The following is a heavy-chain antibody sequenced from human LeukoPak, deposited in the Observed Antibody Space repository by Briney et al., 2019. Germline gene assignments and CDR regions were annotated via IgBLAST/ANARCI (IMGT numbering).Heavy chain of an antibody. V-gene: IGHV4-4*07. CDR3: ARVGGDQEYYYFDY. Sequence: SETLSLTCTVSGGSISSYYWSWIRQPAGKGLEWIGRIYTSGSTNYNPSLKSRVTISVDTSKNQFSLKLSSVTAADTAVYYCARVGGDQEYYYFDYWGQGTLVTVSS. D-gene: IGHD4-17*01. CDR2: IYTSGST. J-gene: IGHJ4*02. CDR1: GGSISSYY.